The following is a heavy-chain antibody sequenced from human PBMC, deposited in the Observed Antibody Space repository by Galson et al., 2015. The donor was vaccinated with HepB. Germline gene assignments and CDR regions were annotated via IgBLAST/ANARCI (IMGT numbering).Heavy chain of an antibody. J-gene: IGHJ6*03. D-gene: IGHD6-13*01. CDR1: GGSISSSSYY. CDR3: ARHRVNFSSSWYYYYYYMDV. Sequence: SETLSLTCTVSGGSISSSSYYWGWIRQPPGKGLEWIGSIYYSGSTYYNPSLKSRVTISVDTSKNQFSLKLSSVTAADTAVYYCARHRVNFSSSWYYYYYYMDVWGKGTTVTVSS. CDR2: IYYSGST. V-gene: IGHV4-39*01.